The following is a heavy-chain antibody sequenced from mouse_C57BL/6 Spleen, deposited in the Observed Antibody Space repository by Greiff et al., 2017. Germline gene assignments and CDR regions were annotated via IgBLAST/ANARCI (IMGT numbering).Heavy chain of an antibody. V-gene: IGHV1-55*01. Sequence: QVQLQQSGAELVKPGASVKMSCKASGYTFTSYWITWVKQRPGQGLEWIGDIYPGSGSTNYNEKFKSKATLTVDTSSSTAYMQLSSLTSEDSAVYYCAWGDYYGSRGAYWGQGTLVTVSA. D-gene: IGHD1-1*01. CDR1: GYTFTSYW. J-gene: IGHJ3*01. CDR2: IYPGSGST. CDR3: AWGDYYGSRGAY.